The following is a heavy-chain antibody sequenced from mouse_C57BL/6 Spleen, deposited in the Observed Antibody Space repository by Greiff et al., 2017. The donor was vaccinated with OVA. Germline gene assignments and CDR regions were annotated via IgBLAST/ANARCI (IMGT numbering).Heavy chain of an antibody. CDR3: ARSPSYGSRYYFDY. Sequence: QVQLQPPGAELVKPGASVKLSCQASGYTFTSYWLPWMKQRPGQGLEWIGMIHPNSGSTNYNEKFKSKATLTVDKSSSTAYMQLSSLTSEDSAVYYCARSPSYGSRYYFDYWGQGTTLTVSS. CDR1: GYTFTSYW. J-gene: IGHJ2*01. CDR2: IHPNSGST. V-gene: IGHV1-64*01. D-gene: IGHD1-1*01.